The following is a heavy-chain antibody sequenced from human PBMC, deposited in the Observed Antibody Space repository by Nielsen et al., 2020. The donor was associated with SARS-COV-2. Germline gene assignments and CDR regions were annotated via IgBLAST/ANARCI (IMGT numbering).Heavy chain of an antibody. CDR1: GFTFSDYS. Sequence: GSLRLSCPGSGFTFSDYSMNWVRQAPGKGLEWVASISGDSNYIFYSELVKGRFTMSRDNGKNSLYLQMNTLRSEDTALYYCTRGFYSQSDCWGQGTLVTVSS. CDR2: ISGDSNYI. D-gene: IGHD2-15*01. V-gene: IGHV3-21*01. CDR3: TRGFYSQSDC. J-gene: IGHJ4*02.